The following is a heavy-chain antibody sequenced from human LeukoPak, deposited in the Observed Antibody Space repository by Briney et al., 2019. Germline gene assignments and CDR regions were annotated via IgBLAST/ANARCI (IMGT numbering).Heavy chain of an antibody. CDR3: ARVRYCSSTSCQWGDLGCYYYGMDV. D-gene: IGHD2-2*01. Sequence: PGGSLRLSCAASGFTFSSYAMHWVRQAPGKGLEWVAVISYDGSNKYYADSVKGRFTISRDNSKNTLYLQMNSLRAEDTAVYYCARVRYCSSTSCQWGDLGCYYYGMDVWGQGTTVTVSS. V-gene: IGHV3-30-3*01. J-gene: IGHJ6*02. CDR2: ISYDGSNK. CDR1: GFTFSSYA.